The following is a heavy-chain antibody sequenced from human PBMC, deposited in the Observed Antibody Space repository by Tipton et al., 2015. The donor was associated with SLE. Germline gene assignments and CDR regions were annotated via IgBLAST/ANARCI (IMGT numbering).Heavy chain of an antibody. CDR1: GFSLSVYG. CDR3: AKDNPVDY. Sequence: SLRLSCVVSGFSLSVYGMHWVRQAPGKGLEWVAFIRFDESIQYYADSVQGRFTISRDSYQNTLYLQMSSLRPEDTAIYYCAKDNPVDYWGQGSLVPDSS. CDR2: IRFDESIQ. J-gene: IGHJ4*02. V-gene: IGHV3-30*02.